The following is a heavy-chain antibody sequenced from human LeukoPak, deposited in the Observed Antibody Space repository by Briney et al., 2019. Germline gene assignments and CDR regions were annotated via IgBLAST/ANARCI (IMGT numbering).Heavy chain of an antibody. J-gene: IGHJ4*02. Sequence: ASVTVSCTVSGYTLTELSMHWVRQAPGKGLEWMGGFDPEDGETIYAQKFQGRVTMTEDTSTDTAYMELSSLRSEDTAVYYCATDGGVPAATTGYWGQGTLVTVSS. D-gene: IGHD2-2*01. V-gene: IGHV1-24*01. CDR3: ATDGGVPAATTGY. CDR1: GYTLTELS. CDR2: FDPEDGET.